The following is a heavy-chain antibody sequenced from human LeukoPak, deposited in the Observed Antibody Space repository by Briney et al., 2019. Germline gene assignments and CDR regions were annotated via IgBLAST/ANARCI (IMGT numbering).Heavy chain of an antibody. J-gene: IGHJ4*02. V-gene: IGHV4-30-4*08. Sequence: PSETLSPTCTVSGGSISSGDYYWSWIRQPPGKGLEWIGYIYYSGSTYYNPSLKSRVTISVDTSKNQFSLKLSSVTAADTAVYYCARTMTTMTTADYWGQGTLVTVSS. CDR3: ARTMTTMTTADY. CDR2: IYYSGST. CDR1: GGSISSGDYY. D-gene: IGHD4-17*01.